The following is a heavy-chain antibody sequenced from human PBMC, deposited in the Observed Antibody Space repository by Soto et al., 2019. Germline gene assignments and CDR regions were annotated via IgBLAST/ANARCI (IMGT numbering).Heavy chain of an antibody. CDR3: AKGMYVWRNHYGMDV. V-gene: IGHV3-30*18. D-gene: IGHD2-8*01. CDR1: GFTFSSYG. J-gene: IGHJ6*02. Sequence: GGSLRLSCAASGFTFSSYGMHWVRQAPGKGLEWVAVISYDGGNENYADSVKGRFTISRDNSKNTLYLQMNSLRVEDTAVYYCAKGMYVWRNHYGMDVWGQGTTVTVSS. CDR2: ISYDGGNE.